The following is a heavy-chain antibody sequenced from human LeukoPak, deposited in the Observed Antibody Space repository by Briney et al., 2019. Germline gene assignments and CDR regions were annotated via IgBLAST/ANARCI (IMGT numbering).Heavy chain of an antibody. V-gene: IGHV4-38-2*01. CDR1: GYSISSGYY. Sequence: SETLSLTCAVSGYSISSGYYWGWIRQPPGKGLEWIGSIYHSGSTYYNPSLKSRVTISVDTSKNQFSLKLSSVTAADTAVYYCARGGYSYGYWVDYWGQGTLVTVSS. CDR2: IYHSGST. J-gene: IGHJ4*02. D-gene: IGHD5-18*01. CDR3: ARGGYSYGYWVDY.